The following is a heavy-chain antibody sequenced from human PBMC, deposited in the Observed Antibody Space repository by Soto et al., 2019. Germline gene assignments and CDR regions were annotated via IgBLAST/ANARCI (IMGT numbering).Heavy chain of an antibody. Sequence: PGGSLRLSCAASGFTFSTYGMHWVRQAPGKGLEWVAAMSYDGTKEYYVDSVKGRFTISRDNSRNTLFLQLNSLRDEDTAVYYCAKEYGSTWIDYWGQGTLVTVS. CDR1: GFTFSTYG. V-gene: IGHV3-30*18. D-gene: IGHD6-13*01. J-gene: IGHJ4*02. CDR2: MSYDGTKE. CDR3: AKEYGSTWIDY.